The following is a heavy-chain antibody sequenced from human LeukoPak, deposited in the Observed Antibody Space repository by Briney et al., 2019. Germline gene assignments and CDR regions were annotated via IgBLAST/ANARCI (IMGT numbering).Heavy chain of an antibody. Sequence: PSETLSLTCTVSGGSISSYYWSWIRQPAGKGLEWIGRIYTSGSTNYNPSLKSRVTMSVDTSKNQFSLKLSSVTAADTAVYYCARTSGGGSSWSIPFDYWGQGTLVTVSS. V-gene: IGHV4-4*07. D-gene: IGHD6-13*01. J-gene: IGHJ4*02. CDR1: GGSISSYY. CDR2: IYTSGST. CDR3: ARTSGGGSSWSIPFDY.